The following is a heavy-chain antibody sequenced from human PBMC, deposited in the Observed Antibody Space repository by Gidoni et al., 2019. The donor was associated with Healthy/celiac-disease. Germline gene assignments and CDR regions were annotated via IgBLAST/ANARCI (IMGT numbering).Heavy chain of an antibody. CDR2: IWCDGRSK. D-gene: IGHD6-19*01. J-gene: IGHJ3*02. V-gene: IGHV3-33*01. Sequence: PGKGLEWVAVIWCDGRSKYYADSVKGRFTISRDNSKNTLYLQMNSLRAEDTAVYYCARGADSGGEDTHDFDIWGQGTMVTVSS. CDR3: ARGADSGGEDTHDFDI.